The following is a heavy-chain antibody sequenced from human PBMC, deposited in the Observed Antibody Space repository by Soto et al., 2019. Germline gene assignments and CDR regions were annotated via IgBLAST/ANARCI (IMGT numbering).Heavy chain of an antibody. V-gene: IGHV3-7*03. Sequence: EAQLVQSGGGLVQPGGSLRLSCVGSGFTFTDFYMNWVRQAPGKGLEWVAHIRPDGNVANYVESVKGRFTPSRDNATNALFLQMSSLRSDDTAVYYCAGWRGHDNNYRGQRILVTVSS. CDR2: IRPDGNVA. J-gene: IGHJ4*02. CDR1: GFTFTDFY. CDR3: AGWRGHDNNY. D-gene: IGHD6-19*01.